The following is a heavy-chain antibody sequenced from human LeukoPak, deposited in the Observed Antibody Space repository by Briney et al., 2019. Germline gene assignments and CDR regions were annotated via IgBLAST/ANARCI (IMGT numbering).Heavy chain of an antibody. V-gene: IGHV5-51*01. CDR2: IYPGDSDT. Sequence: GESLKISCKGSGYSFTSYWIGWVRQMPGKGLEWMGIIYPGDSDTRYSPSFQGQVTISADKSISTAYLQWSSLKASDTAMYYCALVIYYYDSSGYIPPHDWGQGTLVPVSS. CDR3: ALVIYYYDSSGYIPPHD. D-gene: IGHD3-22*01. CDR1: GYSFTSYW. J-gene: IGHJ4*02.